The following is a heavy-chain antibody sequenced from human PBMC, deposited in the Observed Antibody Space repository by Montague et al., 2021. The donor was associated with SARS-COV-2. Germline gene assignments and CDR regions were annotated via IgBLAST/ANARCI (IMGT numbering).Heavy chain of an antibody. J-gene: IGHJ4*02. CDR3: AHLIRYYDIFTGIPFDY. V-gene: IGHV2-5*01. CDR1: CFSLSTPNVG. Sequence: PALVKPTQTLTLPCTFSCFSLSTPNVGVGWIRQPPGKALEWVAVIYSNDEKRYSPSLRNRLTITKDTAKNQVVLSLTYVNPVDTATYYCAHLIRYYDIFTGIPFDYWGQGSQVTVSS. D-gene: IGHD3-9*01. CDR2: IYSNDEK.